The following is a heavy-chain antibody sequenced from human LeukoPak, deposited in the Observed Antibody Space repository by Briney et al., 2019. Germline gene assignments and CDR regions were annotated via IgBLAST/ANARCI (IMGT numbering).Heavy chain of an antibody. J-gene: IGHJ4*02. CDR2: INPNSGGT. Sequence: VASVKVSCKASGYTFTGYYMHWVRQPPGQGLEWMGWINPNSGGTNYAQKFQGRVTMTRDTSISTAYMELSRLRSDDTAVYYCARDVGATCFDYWGQGTLVTVSS. D-gene: IGHD1-26*01. V-gene: IGHV1-2*02. CDR1: GYTFTGYY. CDR3: ARDVGATCFDY.